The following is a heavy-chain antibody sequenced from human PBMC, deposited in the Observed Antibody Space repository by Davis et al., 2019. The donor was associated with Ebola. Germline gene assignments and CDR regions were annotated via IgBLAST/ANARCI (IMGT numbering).Heavy chain of an antibody. CDR1: GFTFSSYA. D-gene: IGHD4-17*01. CDR3: SKGDDYGITRFDY. Sequence: PGGSLRLSCAASGFTFSSYAMSWVRQAPGKGLEWVSAISGSGGSTYYADSAKGRFTISRDNSKNTLYLQMNSLRAEDTALYYCSKGDDYGITRFDYWGQGTLVTVSS. V-gene: IGHV3-23*01. CDR2: ISGSGGST. J-gene: IGHJ4*02.